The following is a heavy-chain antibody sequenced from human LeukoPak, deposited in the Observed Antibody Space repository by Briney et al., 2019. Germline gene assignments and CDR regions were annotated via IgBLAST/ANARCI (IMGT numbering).Heavy chain of an antibody. J-gene: IGHJ5*02. D-gene: IGHD2-21*02. Sequence: GGSLRLSCAASGFTFNTYAMSWVRQAPGKGLEWVSVISGGGGTTYYADSVKGRFTISRDNSKNTLYLRMNRLRVEYTAVYYCAKGPVVTATYNWFDPWGQGALVTVSS. CDR3: AKGPVVTATYNWFDP. V-gene: IGHV3-23*01. CDR1: GFTFNTYA. CDR2: ISGGGGTT.